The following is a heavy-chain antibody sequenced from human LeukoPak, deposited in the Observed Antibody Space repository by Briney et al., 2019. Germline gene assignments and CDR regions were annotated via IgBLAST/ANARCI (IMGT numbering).Heavy chain of an antibody. CDR1: GFTFSSYA. D-gene: IGHD6-13*01. J-gene: IGHJ6*02. CDR2: ISGSGGST. Sequence: QPGGSLRLSCAASGFTFSSYAMSWVRQAPGKGLEWVSAISGSGGSTYYADTVKGRFTISRDNSKNTLYLQMNSLRAEDTAVYYCAKDSSRIYYYGTDVWGQGTTVTVSS. V-gene: IGHV3-23*01. CDR3: AKDSSRIYYYGTDV.